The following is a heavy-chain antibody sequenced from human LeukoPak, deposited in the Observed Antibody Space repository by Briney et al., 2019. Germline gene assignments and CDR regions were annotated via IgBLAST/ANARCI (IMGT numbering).Heavy chain of an antibody. J-gene: IGHJ4*02. V-gene: IGHV3-30*18. D-gene: IGHD1-26*01. Sequence: GGSLRLSCAASGFTFSSYGMHWVRQAPGKGLEWVAVISYDGSNKYYADSVKGRFTISRDNSKNTLYLQMNSLRAEDTAVYYCAKAFPSGSYLSDWGQGTLVTVSS. CDR2: ISYDGSNK. CDR3: AKAFPSGSYLSD. CDR1: GFTFSSYG.